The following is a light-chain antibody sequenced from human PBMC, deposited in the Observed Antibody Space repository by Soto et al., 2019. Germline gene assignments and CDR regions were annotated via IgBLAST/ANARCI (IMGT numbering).Light chain of an antibody. J-gene: IGKJ1*01. V-gene: IGKV1-5*03. CDR2: KTS. CDR1: QSLTRW. Sequence: DIDMTQSPSTLSASLGDRVTITCRASQSLTRWLAWYQQKPGKAPNLFIYKTSCLESGVPSRFSGSGSGTEFTLTIGSLQPDDFAPYYCQHCTNSSRTFGQGTKVEVK. CDR3: QHCTNSSRT.